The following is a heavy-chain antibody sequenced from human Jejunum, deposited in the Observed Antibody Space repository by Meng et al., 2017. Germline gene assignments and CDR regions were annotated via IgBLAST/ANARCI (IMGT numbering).Heavy chain of an antibody. V-gene: IGHV4-4*02. CDR3: ARDLLGPAIAASGYFDP. CDR2: IYHTGST. Sequence: QGQLQESGPGLVKPSGTLSLTCAVSGGSIRDSNWWSWVRQPPGKELEWIGEIYHTGSTNYNPSLKSRVTMSLDKSKNQFFLDLTSVTAADTAVYYCARDLLGPAIAASGYFDPWGQGTLATVSS. CDR1: GGSIRDSNW. J-gene: IGHJ5*02. D-gene: IGHD5-12*01.